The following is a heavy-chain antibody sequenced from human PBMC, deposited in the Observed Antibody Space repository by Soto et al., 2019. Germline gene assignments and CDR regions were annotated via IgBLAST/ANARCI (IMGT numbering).Heavy chain of an antibody. CDR1: GGSISSSSYY. V-gene: IGHV4-39*01. J-gene: IGHJ4*02. Sequence: SETLSLTCTVSGGSISSSSYYWGWIRQPPGKGLEWIGSIYYSGSTYYNPSLKSRVTISVDTSKNQFSLKLSSVTAADTAVYYCARNWRNYYDSSEGNYWGQGTLVTVSS. CDR3: ARNWRNYYDSSEGNY. CDR2: IYYSGST. D-gene: IGHD3-22*01.